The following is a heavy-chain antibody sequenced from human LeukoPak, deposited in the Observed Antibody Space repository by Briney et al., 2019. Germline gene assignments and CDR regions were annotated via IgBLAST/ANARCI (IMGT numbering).Heavy chain of an antibody. D-gene: IGHD3-22*01. CDR3: ARVGCYDSSGYHTKYYFDY. V-gene: IGHV4-4*02. CDR1: GGSISSSNW. J-gene: IGHJ4*02. Sequence: SETLSLTCAVSGGSISSSNWWSWVRQPPGKGLEWIGEIYHSGSTNYNPSLKSRVTISVDKSKNQFSLKLSSVTAADTAVYYCARVGCYDSSGYHTKYYFDYWGQGTLVTVSS. CDR2: IYHSGST.